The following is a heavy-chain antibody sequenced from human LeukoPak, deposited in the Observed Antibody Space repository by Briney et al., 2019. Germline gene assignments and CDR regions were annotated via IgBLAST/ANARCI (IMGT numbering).Heavy chain of an antibody. CDR3: IVVVVVAATGGAFDI. Sequence: SVKVSXKASGGTFSSYAISWVRQAPGQGLEWMGRIIPIFGTANYAQKFQGRVTITTDESTSTAYMELSSLRSEDTAVYYCIVVVVVAATGGAFDIWGQGTMVTVSS. J-gene: IGHJ3*02. V-gene: IGHV1-69*05. CDR1: GGTFSSYA. D-gene: IGHD2-15*01. CDR2: IIPIFGTA.